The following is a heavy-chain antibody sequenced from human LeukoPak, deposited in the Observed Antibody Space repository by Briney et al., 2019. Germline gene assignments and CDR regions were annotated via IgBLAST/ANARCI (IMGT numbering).Heavy chain of an antibody. Sequence: GGSLRLSCAASGFSFSNYAMTWVRQAPGKGLEWVSVIGSDGGGIQYADSVKGRFSISRDNSKNTLYLQMNSLRGEDTAVYYCAKYAPPTTVVTRFFDYWGQGTLVTVSS. J-gene: IGHJ4*02. D-gene: IGHD4-23*01. V-gene: IGHV3-23*01. CDR2: IGSDGGGI. CDR3: AKYAPPTTVVTRFFDY. CDR1: GFSFSNYA.